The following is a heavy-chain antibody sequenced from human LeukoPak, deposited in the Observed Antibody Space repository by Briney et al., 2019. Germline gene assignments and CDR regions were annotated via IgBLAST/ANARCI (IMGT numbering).Heavy chain of an antibody. CDR3: AELGITMIGGV. CDR2: ISSSSSTI. Sequence: GGSLRLSCAASGFTFSSYSMNWVGQAPGKGVEWVSYISSSSSTIYYADSVKGRFTISRDNAKNSLYLQMNSLRAEDTAVYYCAELGITMIGGVWGEGTTVTVSS. CDR1: GFTFSSYS. V-gene: IGHV3-48*04. D-gene: IGHD3-10*02. J-gene: IGHJ6*04.